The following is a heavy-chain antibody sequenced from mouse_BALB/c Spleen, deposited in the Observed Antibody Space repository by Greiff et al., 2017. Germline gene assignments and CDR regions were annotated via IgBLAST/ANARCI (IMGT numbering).Heavy chain of an antibody. CDR3: ARLDGYDDAMDY. D-gene: IGHD2-2*01. Sequence: VQLQQSGAELVRPGTSVKVSCKASGYAFTNYLIEWVKQRPGQGLEWIGVINPGSGGTNYNEKFKGKATLTADKSSSTAYMQLSSLTSDDSAVYFCARLDGYDDAMDYWGQGTSVTVSS. CDR1: GYAFTNYL. V-gene: IGHV1-54*01. CDR2: INPGSGGT. J-gene: IGHJ4*01.